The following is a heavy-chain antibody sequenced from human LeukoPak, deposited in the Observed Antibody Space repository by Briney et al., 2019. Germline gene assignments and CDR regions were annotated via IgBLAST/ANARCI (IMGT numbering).Heavy chain of an antibody. Sequence: SETLSLTCTVPGGSISSYYWSWIRQPPGKGLEWIGYIYYSGSTNYNPSLKSRVTISVDTSKNQFSLKLSSVTAADTAVYYCARGDIRWYYFDYWGQGTLVTVSS. CDR3: ARGDIRWYYFDY. V-gene: IGHV4-59*01. CDR1: GGSISSYY. D-gene: IGHD2-15*01. J-gene: IGHJ4*02. CDR2: IYYSGST.